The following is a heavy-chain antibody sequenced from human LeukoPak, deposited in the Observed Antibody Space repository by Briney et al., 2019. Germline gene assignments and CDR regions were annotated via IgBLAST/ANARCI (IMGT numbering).Heavy chain of an antibody. CDR2: IYHSGRT. CDR1: GDSINSGSYH. J-gene: IGHJ4*02. D-gene: IGHD4-11*01. Sequence: SQTLSLTCTVSGDSINSGSYHWNWIRQSPGKGLEWIGYIYHSGRTYYNSSLKNRLLISLDTSKNQFSLELSSVIASDTAVYYCARDRSNSVFDYWGLGTLVTVSS. V-gene: IGHV4-30-4*08. CDR3: ARDRSNSVFDY.